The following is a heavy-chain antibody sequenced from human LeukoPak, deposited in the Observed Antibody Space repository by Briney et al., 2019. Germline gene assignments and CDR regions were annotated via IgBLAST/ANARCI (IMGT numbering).Heavy chain of an antibody. Sequence: ASVKVSCKASGYTFTSYGISWVRQAPGQGLEWMGWINPNSGGTNYAQKFQGRVTMTRDTSISTAYMELSRLRSDDTAVYYCAFFEYSSSSSHYWGQGTQVIVSS. CDR2: INPNSGGT. CDR3: AFFEYSSSSSHY. CDR1: GYTFTSYG. J-gene: IGHJ4*02. D-gene: IGHD6-6*01. V-gene: IGHV1-2*02.